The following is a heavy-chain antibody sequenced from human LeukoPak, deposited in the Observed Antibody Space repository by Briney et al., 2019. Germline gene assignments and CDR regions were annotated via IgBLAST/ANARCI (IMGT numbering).Heavy chain of an antibody. CDR1: GFTFSSYA. J-gene: IGHJ3*02. CDR3: ARLRAFDI. V-gene: IGHV3-7*01. CDR2: IKQDGSEK. Sequence: PGGSLRLSCAASGFTFSSYAMTWVRQAPGKGLEWVANIKQDGSEKYYVDSVRGRFTISRDNAKNSLYLQMSSLRVEDTAVYYCARLRAFDIWSQGTLVTVSS.